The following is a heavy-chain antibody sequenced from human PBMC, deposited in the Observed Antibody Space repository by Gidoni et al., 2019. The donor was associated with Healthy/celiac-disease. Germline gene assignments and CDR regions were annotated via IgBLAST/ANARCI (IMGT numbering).Heavy chain of an antibody. CDR3: ARDYYDSSGYYYY. CDR1: GFPFSSYS. Sequence: EVQLVESGGGLVQPGGSLRRSCAASGFPFSSYSMNWVRQAPGKGLEWVSYISSSSSTIYYADSVKGRFTISRDNAKNSLYLQMNSLRAEDTAVYYCARDYYDSSGYYYYWGQGTLVTVSS. D-gene: IGHD3-22*01. V-gene: IGHV3-48*01. J-gene: IGHJ4*02. CDR2: ISSSSSTI.